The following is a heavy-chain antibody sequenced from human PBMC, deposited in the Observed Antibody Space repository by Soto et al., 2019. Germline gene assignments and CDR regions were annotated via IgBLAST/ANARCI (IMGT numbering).Heavy chain of an antibody. CDR1: GGSISSGGYS. V-gene: IGHV4-30-2*03. CDR2: IYYSGST. CDR3: ARFNGYCVSTGCHGYYGMDV. Sequence: SETLSLTCAVSGGSISSGGYSWSWIRQPPGKGLEWIGSIYYSGSTYYNPSLKSRVTMSVDTSKNQFSLWLSSVTAADTAVYYCARFNGYCVSTGCHGYYGMDVWGQGTTVTVS. J-gene: IGHJ6*02. D-gene: IGHD2-2*03.